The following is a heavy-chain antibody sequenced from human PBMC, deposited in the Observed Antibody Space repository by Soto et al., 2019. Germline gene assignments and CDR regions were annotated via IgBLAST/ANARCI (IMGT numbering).Heavy chain of an antibody. CDR1: GYPVTAYY. Sequence: QLHLVQSGAVVKKPGASVTVSCSASGYPVTAYYMHWVRQAPGRGLEWMGGINPAIGAAKYTQTFQGRVTMTRDTSTSTVFMELSGLTSEDTAVFYCARGGGVGVAGSAAFDMWGQGTVVTVSS. J-gene: IGHJ3*02. V-gene: IGHV1-2*02. D-gene: IGHD3-3*01. CDR2: INPAIGAA. CDR3: ARGGGVGVAGSAAFDM.